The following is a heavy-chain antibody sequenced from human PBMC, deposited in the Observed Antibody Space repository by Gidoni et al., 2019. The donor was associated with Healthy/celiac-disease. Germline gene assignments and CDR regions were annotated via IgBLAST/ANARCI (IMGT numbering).Heavy chain of an antibody. V-gene: IGHV3-20*04. Sequence: EVQLVVSGGVVVRPGGSLSVSCPAPGSTSDVYGMSWVRQAPGKGLEGVSGIKWNGGSTGYADSVKGRFTISRDNAKNSLYLQMNSLRAEDTALYYCARDHPYCSGGSCPFDYWGQGTLVTVSS. CDR1: GSTSDVYG. D-gene: IGHD2-15*01. J-gene: IGHJ4*02. CDR3: ARDHPYCSGGSCPFDY. CDR2: IKWNGGST.